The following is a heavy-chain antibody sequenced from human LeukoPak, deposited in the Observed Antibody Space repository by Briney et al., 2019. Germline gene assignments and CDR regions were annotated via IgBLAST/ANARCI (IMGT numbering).Heavy chain of an antibody. J-gene: IGHJ4*02. CDR1: GYTFTGYY. D-gene: IGHD2-2*01. V-gene: IGHV1-2*02. Sequence: ASVKVSCKASGYTFTGYYLHWVRQAPGQGLEWLAWINPYSGGTNYAQKFQGRVTMTRDTSISTAYMELSRLRSDDTAVYYCARGFDGALRPAALGYWGQGTLVTVSS. CDR3: ARGFDGALRPAALGY. CDR2: INPYSGGT.